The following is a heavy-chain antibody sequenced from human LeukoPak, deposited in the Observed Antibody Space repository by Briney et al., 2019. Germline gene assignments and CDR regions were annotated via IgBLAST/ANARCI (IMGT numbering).Heavy chain of an antibody. J-gene: IGHJ4*02. D-gene: IGHD2-8*01. V-gene: IGHV3-15*01. Sequence: AGGSLRLSCAASGFTFSNAWMSWVRQAPGKGLEWVGRIKSKTDGGTTDYAAPVKGRFTISRDDSKNTLYLQMNSLKTEDTAVYYCTTDKGDNCTNGVCQIRGKDHFDYWGQGTLVTVSS. CDR1: GFTFSNAW. CDR3: TTDKGDNCTNGVCQIRGKDHFDY. CDR2: IKSKTDGGTT.